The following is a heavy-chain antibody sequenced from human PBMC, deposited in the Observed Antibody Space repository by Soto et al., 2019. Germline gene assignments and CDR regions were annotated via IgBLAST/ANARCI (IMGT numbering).Heavy chain of an antibody. CDR2: IYTSGST. CDR3: ARVRGKLHTGGGQYYFDY. Sequence: QVQLQESGPGLVKPSETLSLTCTVSGGSISSYYWSWIRQPAGKGLEWIGRIYTSGSTNYNPSLKIRCTMSVDTSKNQFSLKLSSVTAADTAVYYCARVRGKLHTGGGQYYFDYWGQGTLVTVSS. CDR1: GGSISSYY. J-gene: IGHJ4*02. V-gene: IGHV4-4*07. D-gene: IGHD1-7*01.